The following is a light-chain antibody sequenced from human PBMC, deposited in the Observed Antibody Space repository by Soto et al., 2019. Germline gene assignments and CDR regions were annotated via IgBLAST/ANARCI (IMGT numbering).Light chain of an antibody. CDR1: SSNLGAGYD. J-gene: IGLJ1*01. V-gene: IGLV1-40*01. Sequence: QSLLTQAPSVSGAPGQRVTISCSGSSSNLGAGYDVQWYQQFPGTAPKLLIYANSARPSGVPDRFSGSKSGTSASLAITGLQAEDEADYYCQSYDSSLIVSKVFGTGTKVTVL. CDR2: ANS. CDR3: QSYDSSLIVSKV.